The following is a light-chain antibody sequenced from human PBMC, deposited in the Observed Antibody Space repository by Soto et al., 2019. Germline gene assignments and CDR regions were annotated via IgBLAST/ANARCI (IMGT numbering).Light chain of an antibody. J-gene: IGKJ4*01. CDR2: GAS. CDR1: LSVSSN. Sequence: IVMTQSPATLSVSPGQRATLSCRASLSVSSNLAWYQHKPGQAPRLLIYGASTRATGIPARFSGSGSGTEFTLTINSLQSEDFAVYYCHQYGSSPLTFGGGTKVDIK. CDR3: HQYGSSPLT. V-gene: IGKV3-15*01.